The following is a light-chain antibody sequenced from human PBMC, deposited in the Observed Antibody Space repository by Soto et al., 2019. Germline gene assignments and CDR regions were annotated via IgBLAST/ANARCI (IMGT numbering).Light chain of an antibody. CDR1: RTISHHY. Sequence: LTLSPRTMALSPGDGAPVSCRDSRTISHHYYAGNHQKPGQAPRLLIHGASSRATAIPDRFSCSGSGTDFTLTISRLDPEDSAVYYCQQYGSVPGTFAGGTKVDI. V-gene: IGKV3-20*01. J-gene: IGKJ4*02. CDR3: QQYGSVPGT. CDR2: GAS.